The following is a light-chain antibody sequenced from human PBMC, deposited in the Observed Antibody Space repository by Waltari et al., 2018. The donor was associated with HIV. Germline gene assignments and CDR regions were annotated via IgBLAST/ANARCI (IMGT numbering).Light chain of an antibody. CDR3: QQFNSYPLT. Sequence: AIQLTPSPSSLSASIGDRVTITCRASQGMSSALAWYQQKPEKIPKLLIYDASTLQSGVPSRFSGSGSGTDFTLTISYLQPEDFATYYCQQFNSYPLTFGPGTKVDIK. CDR2: DAS. V-gene: IGKV1-13*02. CDR1: QGMSSA. J-gene: IGKJ3*01.